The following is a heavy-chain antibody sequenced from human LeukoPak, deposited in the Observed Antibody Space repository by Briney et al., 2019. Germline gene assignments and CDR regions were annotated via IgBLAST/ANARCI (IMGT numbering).Heavy chain of an antibody. J-gene: IGHJ6*03. CDR3: ARSTRYYYYYMDV. CDR2: ISSNGGST. V-gene: IGHV3-64*01. CDR1: GFTFSSYA. Sequence: PGGPLRLSCAASGFTFSSYAMHWVRQAPGKGLEYVSAISSNGGSTYYANSVKGRFTISRDNSKNTLYLQMGSLRAEDMAVYYCARSTRYYYYYMDVWGKGTTVTVSS.